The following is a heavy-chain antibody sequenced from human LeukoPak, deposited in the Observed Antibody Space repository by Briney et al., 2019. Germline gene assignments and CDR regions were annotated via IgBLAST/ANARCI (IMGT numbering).Heavy chain of an antibody. CDR1: GFTFSSYA. CDR3: AKLVGPTGWGCFDY. Sequence: PGGSLRLSCAASGFTFSSYAMSWVRQAPGKGLEWVSAIGGSGGSTHYADSVKGRFTISRDNSKNTLYLQMNSLRAEDTAVYYCAKLVGPTGWGCFDYWGQGTLVTVSS. J-gene: IGHJ4*02. CDR2: IGGSGGST. V-gene: IGHV3-23*01. D-gene: IGHD1-26*01.